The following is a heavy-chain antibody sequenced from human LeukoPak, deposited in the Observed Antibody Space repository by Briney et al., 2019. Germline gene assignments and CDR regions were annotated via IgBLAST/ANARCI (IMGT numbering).Heavy chain of an antibody. Sequence: GASVEVSCKASGYTFTSYYMHWVRQAPGQGLEWMGIINPSGGSTSYAQKFQGRVTMTRDTSTSTVYMELSSLRSEDTAVYYCAREKGGSYKGYYYYYGMDVWGQGTTVTVSS. D-gene: IGHD1-26*01. CDR2: INPSGGST. CDR3: AREKGGSYKGYYYYYGMDV. J-gene: IGHJ6*02. V-gene: IGHV1-46*01. CDR1: GYTFTSYY.